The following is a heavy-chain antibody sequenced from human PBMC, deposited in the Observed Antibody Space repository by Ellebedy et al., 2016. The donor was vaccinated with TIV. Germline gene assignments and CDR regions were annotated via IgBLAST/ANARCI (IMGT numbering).Heavy chain of an antibody. D-gene: IGHD3-10*01. CDR1: GDSFSSDSSY. J-gene: IGHJ4*02. CDR3: ATVSYNRPGSIIGHFFDF. V-gene: IGHV4-61*01. Sequence: SETLSLXCSVSGDSFSSDSSYWSWIRQSAGRGLEWIGYIYHTGDTNYNPSLKSRVTMSVDTSKNEFSLKVSSVTAADTAVYYCATVSYNRPGSIIGHFFDFWGQGTLVTVSS. CDR2: IYHTGDT.